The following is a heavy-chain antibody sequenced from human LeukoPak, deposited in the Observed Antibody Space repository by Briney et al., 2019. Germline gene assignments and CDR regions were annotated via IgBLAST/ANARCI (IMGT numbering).Heavy chain of an antibody. V-gene: IGHV4-4*02. CDR3: ARAYYDFWSGPFDY. Sequence: PSGTLSLTCAVSGGSISSSNWWSWVRQPPGKGLEWIGEIYHSGSTNYNPSLKSRVTISVDKSKNQFSPKLSSVTAADTAVYYCARAYYDFWSGPFDYWGQGTLVTVSS. D-gene: IGHD3-3*01. CDR1: GGSISSSNW. CDR2: IYHSGST. J-gene: IGHJ4*02.